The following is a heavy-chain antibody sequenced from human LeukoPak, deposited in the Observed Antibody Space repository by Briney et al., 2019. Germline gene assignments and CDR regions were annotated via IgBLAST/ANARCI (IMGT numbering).Heavy chain of an antibody. D-gene: IGHD2-2*01. CDR3: ARGHAPSCPWSSTSCFYYFDY. V-gene: IGHV4-39*07. Sequence: PSETLSLTCTVSGGSISSSSYYWSWIRQPPGKGLEWIGEINHSGSTNYNPSLKSRVTISVDTSKNQFSLKLSSVTAADTAVYYCARGHAPSCPWSSTSCFYYFDYWGQGTLVTVSS. CDR2: INHSGST. J-gene: IGHJ4*02. CDR1: GGSISSSSYY.